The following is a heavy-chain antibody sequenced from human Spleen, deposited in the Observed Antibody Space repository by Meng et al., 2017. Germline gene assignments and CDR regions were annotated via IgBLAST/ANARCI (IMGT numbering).Heavy chain of an antibody. D-gene: IGHD1-26*01. CDR2: INPNSGGT. J-gene: IGHJ4*03. Sequence: ASVKVSCKASGYTFTGYYMHWGRQAPGQGLEWMGRINPNSGGTNYEQKFQGRVIMTRDTSISTAYMELRRLRSDDTAVYYCARESGGYYFDYWGHGTLVTVSS. CDR3: ARESGGYYFDY. V-gene: IGHV1-2*06. CDR1: GYTFTGYY.